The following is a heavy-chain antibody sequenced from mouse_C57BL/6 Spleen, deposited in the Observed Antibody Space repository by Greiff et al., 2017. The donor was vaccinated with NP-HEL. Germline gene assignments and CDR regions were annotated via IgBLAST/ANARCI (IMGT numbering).Heavy chain of an antibody. V-gene: IGHV1-19*01. CDR2: INPYNGGT. CDR1: GYTFTDYY. Sequence: EVQLQQSGPVLVKPGASVKMSCKASGYTFTDYYMNWVKQSHGKSLEWIGVINPYNGGTSYNQKFKGKATLTVDKSSSTAYMELNSLTSEDSAVYYCAKVGDSNSFDYWGQGTTLTVSS. CDR3: AKVGDSNSFDY. J-gene: IGHJ2*01. D-gene: IGHD2-5*01.